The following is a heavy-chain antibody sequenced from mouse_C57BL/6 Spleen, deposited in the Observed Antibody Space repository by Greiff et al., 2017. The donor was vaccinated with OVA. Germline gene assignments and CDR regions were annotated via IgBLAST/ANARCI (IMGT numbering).Heavy chain of an antibody. D-gene: IGHD2-5*01. Sequence: QVQLQQPGAELVKPGASVKLSCTASGYTFTSYWMHWVKQRPGQGLEWIGMIHPNSGSTNYTEKFKSKATLTVDKSSSTAYMQLSSLTSEDSAVYYCARWDSNYVGYFDYWGQGTTLTVSS. CDR2: IHPNSGST. CDR3: ARWDSNYVGYFDY. V-gene: IGHV1-64*01. J-gene: IGHJ2*01. CDR1: GYTFTSYW.